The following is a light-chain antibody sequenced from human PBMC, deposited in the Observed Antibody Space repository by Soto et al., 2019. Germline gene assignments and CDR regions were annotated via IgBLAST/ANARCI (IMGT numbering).Light chain of an antibody. Sequence: DIQMTQSPSSLSASVGDRVTITCRASQGIRDALGWYQQKPGKVPKRLIYSASSLQNGVPSRFSGSGSETVFTLTISSLQPEDFATYYCQQLNNFPPFTFGPGTKVDLK. J-gene: IGKJ3*01. CDR1: QGIRDA. V-gene: IGKV1-17*01. CDR2: SAS. CDR3: QQLNNFPPFT.